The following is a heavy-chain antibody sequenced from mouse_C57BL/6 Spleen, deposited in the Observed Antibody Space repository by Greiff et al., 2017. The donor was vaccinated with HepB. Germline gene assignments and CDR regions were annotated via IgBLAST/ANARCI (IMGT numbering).Heavy chain of an antibody. CDR1: GYSITSGYY. Sequence: EVKLQESGPGLVKPSQSLSLTCSVTGYSITSGYYWNWIRQFPGNKLEWMGYISYDGSNNYNPSLKNRISITRDTSKNQFFLKLNSVTTEDTATYYCASGGSVNDYGAWFAYWGQGTLVTVSA. J-gene: IGHJ3*01. CDR2: ISYDGSN. CDR3: ASGGSVNDYGAWFAY. D-gene: IGHD2-4*01. V-gene: IGHV3-6*01.